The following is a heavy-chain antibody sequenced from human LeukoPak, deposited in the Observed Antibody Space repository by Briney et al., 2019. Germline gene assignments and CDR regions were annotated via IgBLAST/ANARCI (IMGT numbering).Heavy chain of an antibody. D-gene: IGHD6-13*01. CDR2: ISYDGSNK. J-gene: IGHJ4*02. V-gene: IGHV3-30*01. CDR1: GITFSSYA. Sequence: PGGSLRLSCAASGITFSSYALHWVRHAPGKGLEWVAVISYDGSNKYYADSVKGRFTISRDNSKKTLYLQMNSLRAEDTAVYYCARDPRWQQLGKFDCWGQGTLVTVSS. CDR3: ARDPRWQQLGKFDC.